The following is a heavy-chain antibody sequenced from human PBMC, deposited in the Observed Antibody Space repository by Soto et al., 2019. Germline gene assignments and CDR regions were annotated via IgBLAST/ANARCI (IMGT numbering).Heavy chain of an antibody. Sequence: QVQLVESGGGVVQPGRSLRLSCAASGFTFSSYAMHWVRQAPGKGLEWVAVISYDGSNKYYADSVKGRFTISRDNSKNSLYPQMNSRRAEDTAVYYCASAPPAGTIGGPYYFDYCGQGTLVTVSS. V-gene: IGHV3-30-3*01. CDR3: ASAPPAGTIGGPYYFDY. CDR2: ISYDGSNK. J-gene: IGHJ4*02. CDR1: GFTFSSYA. D-gene: IGHD6-19*01.